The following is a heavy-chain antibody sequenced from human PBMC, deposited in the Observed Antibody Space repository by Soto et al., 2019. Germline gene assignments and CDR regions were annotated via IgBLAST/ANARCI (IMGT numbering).Heavy chain of an antibody. CDR2: ISHDGDNK. J-gene: IGHJ4*02. D-gene: IGHD2-21*01. V-gene: IGHV3-30*03. Sequence: QAHLVESGGGVVQPGKSLRLSCEASGFTFGTYAMNWVRQAPGKGLEWVGLISHDGDNKYYGDSVKGRFTMSRDNSKNTWFVQMSSLRPCNTVGYFCATLIIVMVLPGRSVDCWGQRTLVNVSS. CDR3: ATLIIVMVLPGRSVDC. CDR1: GFTFGTYA.